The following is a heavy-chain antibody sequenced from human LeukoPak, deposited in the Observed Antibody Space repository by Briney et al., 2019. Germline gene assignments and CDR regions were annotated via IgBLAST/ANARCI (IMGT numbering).Heavy chain of an antibody. Sequence: GGSLRLSCTTFGFTFGDYGMSWVRQAPGKGLELVGFIRSKAYCGTTEYAASMKGRFTTSRDDSKSIAYLQMNSLKTEDTAVYYCARAYFSILTRYYIDYWGQGTLVTVSS. CDR2: IRSKAYCGTT. V-gene: IGHV3-49*04. CDR1: GFTFGDYG. CDR3: ARAYFSILTRYYIDY. D-gene: IGHD3-9*01. J-gene: IGHJ4*02.